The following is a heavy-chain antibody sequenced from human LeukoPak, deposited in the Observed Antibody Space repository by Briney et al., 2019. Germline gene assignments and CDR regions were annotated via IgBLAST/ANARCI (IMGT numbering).Heavy chain of an antibody. D-gene: IGHD2-2*01. V-gene: IGHV3-74*01. Sequence: GGSLRLSCAASGFTFSSYWMHWVRQAPGKGLVWVSRINTDGSSTSYADSVKGRFTISRDNSKNTLYLQMNSLRAEDTAVYYCAKDQLGYCSSTSCQSFDYWGQGTLVTVSS. CDR2: INTDGSST. J-gene: IGHJ4*02. CDR3: AKDQLGYCSSTSCQSFDY. CDR1: GFTFSSYW.